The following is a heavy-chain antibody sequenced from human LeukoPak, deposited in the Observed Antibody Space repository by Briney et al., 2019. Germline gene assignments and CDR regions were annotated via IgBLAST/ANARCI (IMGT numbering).Heavy chain of an antibody. CDR1: GGSFSGYY. Sequence: SETLSLTCAVYGGSFSGYYWSWIRQPPGKGLEWIGEINHSGSTNYNPSLKSRVTISVDTSKNQFSLKLSSVTAADTAVYYCARGRRSSTGTLNWFGPWGQGTLVTVSS. J-gene: IGHJ5*02. CDR3: ARGRRSSTGTLNWFGP. V-gene: IGHV4-34*01. CDR2: INHSGST. D-gene: IGHD1-1*01.